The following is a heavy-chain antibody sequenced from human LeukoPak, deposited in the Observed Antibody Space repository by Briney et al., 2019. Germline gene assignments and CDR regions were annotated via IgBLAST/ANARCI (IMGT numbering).Heavy chain of an antibody. Sequence: SETLSLTCTVSGGSISSCYWSWLRQPARKGLEWIGRIYTSGSTNYNPSLKSRITMSVDTSKNQCSLKLSSVTAAETAVYYGARLGGGRYFDYWGQGTLVTVSS. D-gene: IGHD3-16*01. CDR2: IYTSGST. V-gene: IGHV4-4*07. CDR3: ARLGGGRYFDY. CDR1: GGSISSCY. J-gene: IGHJ4*02.